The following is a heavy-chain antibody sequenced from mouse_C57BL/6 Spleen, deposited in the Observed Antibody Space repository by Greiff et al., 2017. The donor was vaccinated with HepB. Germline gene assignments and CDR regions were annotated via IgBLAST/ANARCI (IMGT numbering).Heavy chain of an antibody. V-gene: IGHV1-82*01. CDR2: IYPGDGDT. D-gene: IGHD2-3*01. Sequence: QVQLKQSGPELVKPGASVKISCKASGYAFSSSWMNWVKQRPGKGLEWIGRIYPGDGDTYYNGKFKGKATLTADKSSSTAYMQLSSLTSEDSAVYICAIDDDYLSYFDYWGQGTTLTVSS. CDR1: GYAFSSSW. J-gene: IGHJ2*01. CDR3: AIDDDYLSYFDY.